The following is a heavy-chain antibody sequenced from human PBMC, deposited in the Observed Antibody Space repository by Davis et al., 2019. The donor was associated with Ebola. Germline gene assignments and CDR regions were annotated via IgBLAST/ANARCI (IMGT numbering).Heavy chain of an antibody. CDR2: IYHSGTT. D-gene: IGHD2-15*01. J-gene: IGHJ4*02. Sequence: SETLSPTCPLFAESSSGYYWTWIRQLPGKGLEWIGCIYHSGTTYYNPSLKSPVTISVDTSKNQFSLKLSSVTAADTAVYYCARGRTYPYYYDHWGQGTPVTVSS. V-gene: IGHV4-34*01. CDR3: ARGRTYPYYYDH. CDR1: AESSSGYY.